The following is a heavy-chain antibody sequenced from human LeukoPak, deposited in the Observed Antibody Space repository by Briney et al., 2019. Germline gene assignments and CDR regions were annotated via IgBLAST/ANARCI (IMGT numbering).Heavy chain of an antibody. V-gene: IGHV4-39*07. J-gene: IGHJ6*02. CDR3: ARGDYNILTGHYTPYYYYGMDV. D-gene: IGHD3-9*01. Sequence: KPSETLSLTCTVSGGSISSSSYYWGWIRQPPGKGLEWIGEINHSGSSNYNPSLKSRVTISVDTSKNQNSLKLSSVTAADTAMYYCARGDYNILTGHYTPYYYYGMDVWGQGTTVTVSS. CDR2: INHSGSS. CDR1: GGSISSSSYY.